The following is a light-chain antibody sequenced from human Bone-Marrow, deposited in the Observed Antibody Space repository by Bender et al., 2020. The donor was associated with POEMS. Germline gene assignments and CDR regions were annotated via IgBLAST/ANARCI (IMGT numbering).Light chain of an antibody. CDR2: SSH. CDR1: SSNIGAHA. CDR3: AVWDDSLNGWV. Sequence: QSVLTQPPSASGTPGQRVTIPCSGGSSNIGAHAVNWYQPLPGTAPKLLIYSSHRRPSEVPDRFSGSRSGTSASLAISGLQSEDEADYYCAVWDDSLNGWVFGGGTKLTVL. J-gene: IGLJ3*02. V-gene: IGLV1-44*01.